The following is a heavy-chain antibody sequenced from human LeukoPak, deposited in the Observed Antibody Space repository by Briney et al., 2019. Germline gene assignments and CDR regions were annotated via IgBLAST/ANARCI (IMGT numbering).Heavy chain of an antibody. D-gene: IGHD4-17*01. CDR3: ARVIESYGAYGY. Sequence: PSVTLSLTCTVSGGSISGSYWSWIRQPPGKGLEWIAYMYNSGSTNYNPSLKSRVTISIDTSKNHFSLKLSSLTAADTSIYYCARVIESYGAYGYWGQGILVTVSS. CDR1: GGSISGSY. CDR2: MYNSGST. J-gene: IGHJ4*02. V-gene: IGHV4-59*01.